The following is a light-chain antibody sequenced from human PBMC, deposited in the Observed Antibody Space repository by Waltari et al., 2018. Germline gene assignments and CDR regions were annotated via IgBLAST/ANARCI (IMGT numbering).Light chain of an antibody. V-gene: IGLV2-11*01. Sequence: QSALTQPRSVSGSPGQSVTISCTGTSSDVGGYNYVSWYQQHPGKAPKLMIYDVSKRPPGVPDRFSGSKSGNTASLTISGRQAEDEADYYCCSYAGSYTRVFGGGTKLTVL. CDR1: SSDVGGYNY. J-gene: IGLJ2*01. CDR3: CSYAGSYTRV. CDR2: DVS.